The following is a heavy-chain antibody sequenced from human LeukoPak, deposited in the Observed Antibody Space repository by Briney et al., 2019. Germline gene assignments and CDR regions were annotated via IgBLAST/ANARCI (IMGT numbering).Heavy chain of an antibody. D-gene: IGHD3-22*01. V-gene: IGHV3-30*03. CDR3: ARGTMIVVVIWPMDV. Sequence: GGSLRLSCAASGFTFSSYSMNWVRQAPGKGLEWVAVISYDGSNKYYADSVKGRFTISRDNSKNTLYLQMNSLRAEDTAVYYCARGTMIVVVIWPMDVWGQGTTVTVSS. CDR2: ISYDGSNK. J-gene: IGHJ6*02. CDR1: GFTFSSYS.